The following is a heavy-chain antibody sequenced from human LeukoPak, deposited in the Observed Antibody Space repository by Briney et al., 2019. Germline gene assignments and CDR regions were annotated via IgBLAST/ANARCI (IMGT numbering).Heavy chain of an antibody. CDR3: ARGYSNYDY. J-gene: IGHJ4*02. D-gene: IGHD4-11*01. CDR1: GDSFSYFY. CDR2: IYYSGST. Sequence: SETLSLTCTVSGDSFSYFYWSWIRQPPGKGLEWIGYIYYSGSTNYNPSLKSRVTISVDTSKNQFSLKLSSVTAADTAVYYCARGYSNYDYWGQGTLVTVSS. V-gene: IGHV4-59*01.